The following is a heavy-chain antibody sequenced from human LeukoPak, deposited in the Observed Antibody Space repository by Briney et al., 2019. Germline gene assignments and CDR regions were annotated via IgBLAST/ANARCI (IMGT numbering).Heavy chain of an antibody. CDR2: LTTDGGST. J-gene: IGHJ4*02. CDR1: GFTFSSYA. CDR3: AKSLVRWAFDY. D-gene: IGHD1-26*01. V-gene: IGHV3-23*01. Sequence: GGSLRLSCAASGFTFSSYAMHWVRQAPGKGLEWVSSLTTDGGSTEYADSVKGRFTISRDNSKNTLYLQMDSLRAEDTALYYCAKSLVRWAFDYWGQGTLVTVPS.